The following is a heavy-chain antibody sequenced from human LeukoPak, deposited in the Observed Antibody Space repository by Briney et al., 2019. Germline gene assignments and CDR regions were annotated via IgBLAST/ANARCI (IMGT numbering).Heavy chain of an antibody. CDR2: IYTGGTT. V-gene: IGHV3-53*01. Sequence: GGSLRLSCAASGFTFSSYAMSWVRQAPGKGLEWVSVIYTGGTTYYADSVKRRFTISRDISKNTVYLQMDSLRTEDTAVYYCASTLGGSEDFWGQGTLVTVSS. CDR1: GFTFSSYA. D-gene: IGHD3-16*01. CDR3: ASTLGGSEDF. J-gene: IGHJ4*02.